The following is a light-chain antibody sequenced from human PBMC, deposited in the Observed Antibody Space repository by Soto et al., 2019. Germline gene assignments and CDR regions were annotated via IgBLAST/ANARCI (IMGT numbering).Light chain of an antibody. J-gene: IGKJ5*01. CDR3: QQRSNWPPT. V-gene: IGKV3-11*01. Sequence: PATLSLSRAERATLSCRASQSVSSYLAWYQQKPGQAPRLLIYDASNRATGIPARFSGSGSGTDFTLTISSLQPEDFAVYYCQQRSNWPPTFGQGTRLEIK. CDR2: DAS. CDR1: QSVSSY.